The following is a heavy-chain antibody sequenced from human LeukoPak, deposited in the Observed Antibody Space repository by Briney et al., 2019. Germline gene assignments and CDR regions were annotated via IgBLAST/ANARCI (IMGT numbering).Heavy chain of an antibody. CDR2: INANSGDT. V-gene: IGHV1-2*02. Sequence: ASVKVSCKASGYTFTGYYMHWVRQAPGQGLEWMVWINANSGDTKYAQKFQGRVTMTRETSISTAYMELSRLRSDDTAMYYCAREISGYSDYWGQGTLVTVSS. CDR1: GYTFTGYY. CDR3: AREISGYSDY. D-gene: IGHD3-22*01. J-gene: IGHJ4*02.